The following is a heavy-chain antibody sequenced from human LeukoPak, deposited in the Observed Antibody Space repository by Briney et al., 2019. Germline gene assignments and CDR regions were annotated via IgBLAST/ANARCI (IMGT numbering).Heavy chain of an antibody. CDR1: GGSFSGYY. V-gene: IGHV4-34*01. CDR3: AREIAAAGDY. J-gene: IGHJ4*02. D-gene: IGHD6-13*01. Sequence: SETLSLTCAVYGGSFSGYYWSWIRQPPGKGLGWIGEINHSGSTNYNPSLKSRVTISVDTSKNQFSLKLSSVTAADTAVYYCAREIAAAGDYWGQGTLVTVSS. CDR2: INHSGST.